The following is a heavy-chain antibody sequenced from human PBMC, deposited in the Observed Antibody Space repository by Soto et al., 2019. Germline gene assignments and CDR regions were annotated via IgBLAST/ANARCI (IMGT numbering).Heavy chain of an antibody. CDR1: GGSISSSSYS. CDR3: ARGSSLGQIDY. Sequence: SETLSLTCTVSGGSISSSSYSWSWIRQPPGKGLEWIGYIYRSGSTYYNPSLKSRVTISVDRSKNQFSLKLSSVTAADTAVYYCARGSSLGQIDYWGQGTLVTVSS. CDR2: IYRSGST. J-gene: IGHJ4*02. V-gene: IGHV4-30-2*01.